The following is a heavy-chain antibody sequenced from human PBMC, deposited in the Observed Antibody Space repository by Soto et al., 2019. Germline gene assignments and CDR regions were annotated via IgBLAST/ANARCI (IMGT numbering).Heavy chain of an antibody. CDR2: ISAYNGNT. D-gene: IGHD6-13*01. J-gene: IGHJ5*02. CDR3: ARVRFVAAGAPPNWFDP. Sequence: ASVKVSCKASGYTFTCYGISWVRQAPGQGLEWMGWISAYNGNTNYAQKLQGRVTMTTDTSTSTAYMELRSLRSDDTAVYYCARVRFVAAGAPPNWFDPWGQGTLVTVSS. CDR1: GYTFTCYG. V-gene: IGHV1-18*01.